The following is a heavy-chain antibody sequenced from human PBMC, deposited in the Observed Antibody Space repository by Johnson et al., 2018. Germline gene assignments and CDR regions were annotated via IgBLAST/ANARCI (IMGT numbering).Heavy chain of an antibody. Sequence: VQLVQSGGGLVKPGGSLRLSCAASGFTFDDYAMHWVRQAPGKGLEWVSGISWNSGSIGYADSVKGRFTISRDNAKNSLYLQMNSLRAEDTALYYCAKDIVRGVFYYYYGMDVGGQGTTVTVSS. CDR2: ISWNSGSI. D-gene: IGHD3-10*01. CDR1: GFTFDDYA. J-gene: IGHJ6*01. V-gene: IGHV3-9*01. CDR3: AKDIVRGVFYYYYGMDV.